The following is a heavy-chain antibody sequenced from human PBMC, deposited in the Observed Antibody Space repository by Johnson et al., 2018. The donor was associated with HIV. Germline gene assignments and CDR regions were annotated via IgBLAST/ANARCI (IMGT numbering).Heavy chain of an antibody. V-gene: IGHV3-30-3*01. CDR2: ISYDGSNK. CDR1: GFTFSSYA. Sequence: QVQLVESGGGLTQPGGSLRLSCAASGFTFSSYAMHWVRQAPGKGLEWVAVISYDGSNKYYADSVKGRFTISRDNSKNTLFLLMNSLRAEDTAVDYCAGEKRRLVEGVLDAFDIWGQGTMVTVSS. J-gene: IGHJ3*02. D-gene: IGHD3-10*01. CDR3: AGEKRRLVEGVLDAFDI.